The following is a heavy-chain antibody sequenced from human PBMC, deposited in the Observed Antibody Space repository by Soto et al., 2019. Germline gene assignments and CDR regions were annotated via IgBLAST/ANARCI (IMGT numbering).Heavy chain of an antibody. J-gene: IGHJ5*02. CDR2: IIPILGTA. CDR3: AWEVVVAATGWFDP. V-gene: IGHV1-69*11. D-gene: IGHD2-15*01. CDR1: GGTFSSYA. Sequence: QVQLVQSGGEVQKPWSSVKVSCKASGGTFSSYAISWVRQAPGQGLEWMGGIIPILGTANYAQKFQGRVTMTADESTSTAYMELCSLRSEDTAVDYCAWEVVVAATGWFDPWGQGTLVTVSS.